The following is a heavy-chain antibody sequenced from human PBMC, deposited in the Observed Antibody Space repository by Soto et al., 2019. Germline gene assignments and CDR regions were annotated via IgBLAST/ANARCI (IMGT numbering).Heavy chain of an antibody. D-gene: IGHD6-13*01. J-gene: IGHJ6*02. V-gene: IGHV5-10-1*01. Sequence: PGESLKISCEASGYSFTNSWISWVRQIPWKDLEWMARIDLSDSYIDYNPSLKGHVTVSTDKSITTAYLQWSSLRASDTAMYYCARTAATGKYYYDADVWGQGTTVTV. CDR2: IDLSDSYI. CDR3: ARTAATGKYYYDADV. CDR1: GYSFTNSW.